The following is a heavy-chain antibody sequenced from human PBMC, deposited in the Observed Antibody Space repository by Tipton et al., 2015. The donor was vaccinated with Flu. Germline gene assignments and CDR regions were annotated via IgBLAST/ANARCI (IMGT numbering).Heavy chain of an antibody. V-gene: IGHV3-74*01. Sequence: SLRLSCAASGFTFRSYGMHWVRQGPGKALVWVSHVNSDRSSITYADSVKGRFTVSRDNAKNTLFLQMNSLRAEDTAVYYCAREFSEYYFDYWGQGTLVTVSS. CDR2: VNSDRSSI. CDR1: GFTFRSYG. J-gene: IGHJ4*02. CDR3: AREFSEYYFDY.